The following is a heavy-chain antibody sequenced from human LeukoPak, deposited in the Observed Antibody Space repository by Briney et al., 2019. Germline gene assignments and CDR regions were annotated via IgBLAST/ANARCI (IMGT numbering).Heavy chain of an antibody. J-gene: IGHJ4*02. V-gene: IGHV1-18*01. CDR1: GYTFTSYG. CDR2: ISAYNGNT. CDR3: ARSAAVAGTYPPVDY. Sequence: ASVKVSCKASGYTFTSYGISWMRQAPGQGLEWMGWISAYNGNTNYAQKLQGRVTMTTDTSTSTAYMELRSLRSDDTAVYYCARSAAVAGTYPPVDYWGQGTLVTVSS. D-gene: IGHD6-19*01.